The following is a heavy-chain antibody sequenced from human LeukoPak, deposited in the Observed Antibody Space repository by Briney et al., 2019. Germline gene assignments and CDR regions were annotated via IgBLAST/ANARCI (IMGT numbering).Heavy chain of an antibody. CDR1: GFTFSSYA. V-gene: IGHV3-64*01. D-gene: IGHD1-26*01. J-gene: IGHJ4*02. Sequence: GGCGRLSCAASGFTFSSYAMHWVRQAPGKGLEYVSGISSNGGSTNYANSVKGRFTISRDNSKNTLYLQMGSLRVEDMAVYYCARDLRGSNAYWGQGTLVTVPS. CDR2: ISSNGGST. CDR3: ARDLRGSNAY.